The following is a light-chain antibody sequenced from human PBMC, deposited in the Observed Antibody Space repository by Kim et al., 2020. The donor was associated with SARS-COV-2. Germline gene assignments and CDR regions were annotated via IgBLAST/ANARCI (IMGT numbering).Light chain of an antibody. CDR3: QQSYSTPQT. J-gene: IGKJ1*01. V-gene: IGKV1-39*01. CDR2: GAS. CDR1: QSISSY. Sequence: DIQMTQSPSSLSASVGDRVTITCRASQSISSYLNWYQQKPGKAPKFLIYGASSLQGGVPSRFSGSGSGTDFTLTISSLQPEDFATYYCQQSYSTPQTFGQGTKVDIK.